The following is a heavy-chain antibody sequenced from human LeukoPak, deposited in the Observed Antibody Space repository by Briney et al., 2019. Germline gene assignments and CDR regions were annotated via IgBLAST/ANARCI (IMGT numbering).Heavy chain of an antibody. V-gene: IGHV5-51*01. CDR1: GYSFTTYW. J-gene: IGHJ4*02. CDR2: IYPGDSDT. Sequence: GESLKISCKGSGYSFTTYWIGWVRQMPGKGLEWMGIIYPGDSDTRYSPSFQGQVTISADKSISTAYLQWSSLKASDTAMYYCARHRSFYCSGGSCYSGDIDYWGQGTLVTVSS. CDR3: ARHRSFYCSGGSCYSGDIDY. D-gene: IGHD2-15*01.